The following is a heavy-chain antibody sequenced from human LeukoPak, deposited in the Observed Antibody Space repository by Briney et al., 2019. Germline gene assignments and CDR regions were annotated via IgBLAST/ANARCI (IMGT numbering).Heavy chain of an antibody. V-gene: IGHV3-23*01. CDR2: ISGSGGST. CDR1: GFTFSSYA. CDR3: AKVTNIAAKVPNYFDY. D-gene: IGHD6-13*01. Sequence: GGSLRLSCAASGFTFSSYAMSWVRQAPGKGLEWVSAISGSGGSTYYADSVKGRFTISRDNSKNTLYLQMYSLRAEDTAVYYCAKVTNIAAKVPNYFDYWGQGTLVTVSS. J-gene: IGHJ4*02.